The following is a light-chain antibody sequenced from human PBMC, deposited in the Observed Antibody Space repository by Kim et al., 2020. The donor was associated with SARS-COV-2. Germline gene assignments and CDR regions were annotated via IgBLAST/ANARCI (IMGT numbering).Light chain of an antibody. Sequence: PEERATPSGRASQRFNTIPLAGYQQEPCQAPRLMIYGISNRATAIPDRFIGSGAGTDFTLTISRLEPEDFAVYYCQQYADSPPTFGQGTKVDIK. CDR1: QRFNTIP. V-gene: IGKV3-20*01. J-gene: IGKJ1*01. CDR2: GIS. CDR3: QQYADSPPT.